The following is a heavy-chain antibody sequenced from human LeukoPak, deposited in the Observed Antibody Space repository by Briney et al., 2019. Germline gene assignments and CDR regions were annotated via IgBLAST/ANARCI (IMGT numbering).Heavy chain of an antibody. CDR1: GYTFTSYY. V-gene: IGHV1-46*03. D-gene: IGHD1-26*01. J-gene: IGHJ4*02. CDR3: ARVSSGSYGGDY. Sequence: ASVKVSCTASGYTFTSYYMHWVRQAPGQGLEWMGIINPSGGSTRYAQKFQGRVTMTRDTSTSTVYMELSSLRSEDTAVYYCARVSSGSYGGDYWGQGTLVTVSS. CDR2: INPSGGST.